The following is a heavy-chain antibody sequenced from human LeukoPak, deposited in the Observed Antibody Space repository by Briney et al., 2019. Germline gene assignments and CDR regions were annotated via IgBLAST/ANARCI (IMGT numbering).Heavy chain of an antibody. CDR1: GGSISSGGYY. J-gene: IGHJ6*02. V-gene: IGHV4-30-2*01. Sequence: SQTLSLTCTVSGGSISSGGYYWSWIRQPPGKGLEWIGYIYHSGSTYYNPSLKSRVTISVDRSKNQFSLKLSSVTAADTAVYYCARGAYSGSSFYYYYGMDVWGQGTTVTVSS. CDR3: ARGAYSGSSFYYYYGMDV. D-gene: IGHD1-26*01. CDR2: IYHSGST.